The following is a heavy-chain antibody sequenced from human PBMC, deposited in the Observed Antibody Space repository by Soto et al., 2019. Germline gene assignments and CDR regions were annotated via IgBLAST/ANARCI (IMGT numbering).Heavy chain of an antibody. CDR2: ISGSGGST. V-gene: IGHV3-23*01. CDR1: GFTFSSYA. Sequence: GGSLRLSCAASGFTFSSYAMSWVRQAPGKGLEWVSAISGSGGSTYYADSVKGRFTISRDNPKNTLYLQMNSLRAEDTAVYYCAKLKGYCSSTSCHYYYYYYMDVWGKGTTVTVSS. J-gene: IGHJ6*03. CDR3: AKLKGYCSSTSCHYYYYYYMDV. D-gene: IGHD2-2*01.